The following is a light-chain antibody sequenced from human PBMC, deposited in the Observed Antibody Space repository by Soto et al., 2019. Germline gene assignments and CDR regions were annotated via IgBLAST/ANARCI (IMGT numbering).Light chain of an antibody. V-gene: IGKV3-15*01. CDR1: QSASNN. CDR3: QQYNKCPLK. CDR2: VAS. J-gene: IGKJ1*01. Sequence: EIVMTQSPATLSVSPGERATLSCRASQSASNNLAWYQQKPGQAPRLLIYVASTRATGIPARFSGSGSGTDFTLTISSLQSEDFAGYDGQQYNKCPLKFGQGTKVEI.